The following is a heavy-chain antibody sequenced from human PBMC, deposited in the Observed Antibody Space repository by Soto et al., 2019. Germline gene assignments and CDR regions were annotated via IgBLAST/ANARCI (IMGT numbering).Heavy chain of an antibody. D-gene: IGHD6-13*01. CDR3: ARVSGPSSWYHYHYGMDV. Sequence: ASVKVACKASGYTFTGYYMHWVRQAPGQGLEWMGWINPNSGGTNYAQKFQGRVTMTRDTSISTAYMELSGLRSDDTAVYYCARVSGPSSWYHYHYGMDVWGQGTTVSVYS. V-gene: IGHV1-2*02. CDR2: INPNSGGT. J-gene: IGHJ6*02. CDR1: GYTFTGYY.